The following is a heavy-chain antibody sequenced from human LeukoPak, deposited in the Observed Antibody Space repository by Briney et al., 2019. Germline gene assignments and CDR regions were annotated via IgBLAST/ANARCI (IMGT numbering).Heavy chain of an antibody. D-gene: IGHD3-22*01. V-gene: IGHV3-30*04. J-gene: IGHJ4*02. Sequence: GGSLRLSCAASGFTFSSYAMHWVRQAPGKGLEWVAVISYDGSNKYYADSVKGRFTIYRDNSKNTLYLQMHSLRAEDTAVDYGARDKDSSGYDSSGQGTLVTASS. CDR1: GFTFSSYA. CDR2: ISYDGSNK. CDR3: ARDKDSSGYDS.